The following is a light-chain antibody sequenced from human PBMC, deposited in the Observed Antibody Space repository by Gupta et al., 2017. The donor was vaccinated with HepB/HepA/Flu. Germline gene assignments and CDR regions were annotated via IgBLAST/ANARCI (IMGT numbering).Light chain of an antibody. CDR2: GAS. J-gene: IGKJ5*01. CDR3: QQYNNWPLT. V-gene: IGKV3-15*01. Sequence: EIVMTQSPDTLSASPGERATLSCRASQTVSSNLAWYQQTPGQAPRLLIYGASTRATGLPARFSGSGSGTAFTLTISSLQSEDSAFFHCQQYNNWPLTFGQGPRLEIK. CDR1: QTVSSN.